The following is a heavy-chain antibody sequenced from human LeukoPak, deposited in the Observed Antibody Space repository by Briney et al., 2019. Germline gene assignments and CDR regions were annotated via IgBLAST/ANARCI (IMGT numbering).Heavy chain of an antibody. V-gene: IGHV3-74*01. CDR3: AREKSGAAGPFDY. CDR2: INSDGSST. J-gene: IGHJ4*02. CDR1: GFTFSSHA. Sequence: GGSLRLSCAASGFTFSSHAMSWVRQAPGKGLVWVSRINSDGSSTSYADSVKGRFTISRDNAKNTLYLQMNSLRAEDTAVYYCAREKSGAAGPFDYWGQGTLVTVSS. D-gene: IGHD6-13*01.